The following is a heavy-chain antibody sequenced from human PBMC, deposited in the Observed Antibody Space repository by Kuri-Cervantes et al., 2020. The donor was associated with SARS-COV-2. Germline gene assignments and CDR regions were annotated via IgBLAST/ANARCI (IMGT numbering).Heavy chain of an antibody. CDR2: IKQDGSEK. D-gene: IGHD6-19*01. CDR3: ASTPGQWLVLNYFDY. V-gene: IGHV3-7*01. J-gene: IGHJ4*02. Sequence: GGSLRLSCAASGFTFSSYWMSWVRQAPGKGLEWVANIKQDGSEKYYVDSVKGRFTISRDNAKNSLYLQMNSLRAEDTAVYYCASTPGQWLVLNYFDYWGQGTLVTVSS. CDR1: GFTFSSYW.